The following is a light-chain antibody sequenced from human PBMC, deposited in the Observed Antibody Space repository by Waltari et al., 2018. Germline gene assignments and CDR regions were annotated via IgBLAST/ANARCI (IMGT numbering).Light chain of an antibody. V-gene: IGKV3-20*01. CDR2: GAA. CDR3: QQYGKTPTWT. CDR1: QSVANHY. J-gene: IGKJ1*01. Sequence: ELVLPQSPDTLSLSPGDRATLSCRASQSVANHYLAWYQHKPGQAPRLLIYGAATRDTGIPYRFSGSGSGTDFTLTISGLEPEDFAVYYCQQYGKTPTWTFGQGTKVETK.